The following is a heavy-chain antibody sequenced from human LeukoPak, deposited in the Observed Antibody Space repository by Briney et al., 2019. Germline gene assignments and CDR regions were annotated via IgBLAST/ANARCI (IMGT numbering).Heavy chain of an antibody. V-gene: IGHV4-59*01. CDR3: ARMGVAAISD. D-gene: IGHD2-15*01. CDR2: IYYSGST. Sequence: PSETLSLTCTVSGGSISSYYWSWIRQPPGKGLEWIGYIYYSGSTNYNPSLKSRVTISVDTSKNQFSLKLSSVIAADTAVYYCARMGVAAISDWGQGTLVTVSS. CDR1: GGSISSYY. J-gene: IGHJ4*02.